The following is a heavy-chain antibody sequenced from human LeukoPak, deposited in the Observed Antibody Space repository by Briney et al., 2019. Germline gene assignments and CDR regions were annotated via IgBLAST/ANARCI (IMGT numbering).Heavy chain of an antibody. J-gene: IGHJ3*02. D-gene: IGHD3-22*01. Sequence: SETLSLTCTVSGCSISSYYRHWIRQPPGKGLEWVGYIYYNGSTNYNPSLKSRVTISVDTSKNQFSLKLSSVTAADTAVYYCARVLGYYYDSSGYLDAFDIWGQGTMVTVSS. CDR2: IYYNGST. CDR1: GCSISSYY. CDR3: ARVLGYYYDSSGYLDAFDI. V-gene: IGHV4-59*01.